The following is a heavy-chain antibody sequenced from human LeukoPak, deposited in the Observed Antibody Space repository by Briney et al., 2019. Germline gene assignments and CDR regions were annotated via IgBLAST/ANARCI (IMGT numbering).Heavy chain of an antibody. J-gene: IGHJ3*02. CDR2: ISGSGAKT. D-gene: IGHD6-13*01. CDR3: TAGGSSWYRGRNAFDI. Sequence: GGSPRLSCEASGFTFRSYAMTWVRQAPGKGLEWVSAISGSGAKTYYADSVKGRFTISRDNSRNTLYLQMNSLRVEDTAVYYCTAGGSSWYRGRNAFDIWGQGTMVTVSS. CDR1: GFTFRSYA. V-gene: IGHV3-23*01.